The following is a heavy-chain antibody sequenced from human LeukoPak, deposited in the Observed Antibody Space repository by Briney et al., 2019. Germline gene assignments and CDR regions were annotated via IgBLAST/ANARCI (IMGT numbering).Heavy chain of an antibody. CDR2: INHRGST. CDR3: ARGYCSGGSCYSCPCRFDP. Sequence: SETLSLTCAVYGGSFSGYYWSWIRQPPGKGLEWIGEINHRGSTNYNPSLKSRVTISVDTSKNQFSLKLSSVTAADTAVYYCARGYCSGGSCYSCPCRFDPWGQGTLVTVSS. V-gene: IGHV4-34*01. D-gene: IGHD2-15*01. CDR1: GGSFSGYY. J-gene: IGHJ5*02.